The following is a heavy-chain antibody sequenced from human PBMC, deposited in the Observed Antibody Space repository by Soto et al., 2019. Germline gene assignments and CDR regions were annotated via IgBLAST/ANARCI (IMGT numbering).Heavy chain of an antibody. D-gene: IGHD6-13*01. CDR3: ARDRRAAAGTRLDY. V-gene: IGHV3-30-3*01. J-gene: IGHJ4*02. CDR2: ISYDGSNK. CDR1: GFTFSSYA. Sequence: GGSLRLSCAASGFTFSSYAMHWVRQAPGKGLEWVAVISYDGSNKYYADSVKGRFTISRDNSKNTLYLQMNSLRAEDTAVYYCARDRRAAAGTRLDYWGQGTLVTVSS.